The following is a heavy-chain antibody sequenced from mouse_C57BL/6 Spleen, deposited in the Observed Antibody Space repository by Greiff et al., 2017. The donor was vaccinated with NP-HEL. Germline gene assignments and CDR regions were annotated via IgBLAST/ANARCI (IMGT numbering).Heavy chain of an antibody. J-gene: IGHJ2*01. Sequence: VQLQQPGAELVRPGSSVKLSCKASGYTFTSYWMHWVKQRPIQGLEWIGNIDPSDSETHYNQKFKDKATLTVDKSSSTAYMQLSSLTSEDSAVYYCARDYYGSSSYYLDYWGQGTTLTVSS. D-gene: IGHD1-1*01. V-gene: IGHV1-52*01. CDR3: ARDYYGSSSYYLDY. CDR1: GYTFTSYW. CDR2: IDPSDSET.